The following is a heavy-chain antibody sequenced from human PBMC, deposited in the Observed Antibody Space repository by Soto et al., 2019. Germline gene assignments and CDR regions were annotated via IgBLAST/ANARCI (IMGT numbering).Heavy chain of an antibody. Sequence: GGSLRLSCAASGFPFWTYEMNWVRQAPGKGLEWVSYISSSGNNINYADSVKGRFTISRDNAKNSLSLQMNSLRADDSAVYYCARARTGDYWGQGTLVTVSS. J-gene: IGHJ4*02. D-gene: IGHD4-17*01. CDR1: GFPFWTYE. CDR2: ISSSGNNI. CDR3: ARARTGDY. V-gene: IGHV3-48*03.